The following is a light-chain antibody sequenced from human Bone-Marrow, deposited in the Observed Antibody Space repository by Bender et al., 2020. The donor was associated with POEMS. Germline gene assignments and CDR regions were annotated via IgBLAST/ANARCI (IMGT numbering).Light chain of an antibody. Sequence: QSVLTQPPSVSGAPGQRVTISCTGSRSSIGAGSDVHWYLQVPGTAPKLLIHTSNQRPSGVPARFSGSKSGTSASLAITGLQSEDEADYYCAAWDDSLNAWVFGGGTKLTVL. CDR1: RSSIGAGSD. CDR3: AAWDDSLNAWV. CDR2: TSN. J-gene: IGLJ3*02. V-gene: IGLV1-50*01.